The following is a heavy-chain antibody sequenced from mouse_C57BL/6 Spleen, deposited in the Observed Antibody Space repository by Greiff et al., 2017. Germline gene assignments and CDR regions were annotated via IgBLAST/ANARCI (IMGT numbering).Heavy chain of an antibody. Sequence: QVQLQQSGAELVKPGASVKISCKASGYAFSSYWMNWVKQRPGKGLEWIGQIYPGDGDTNYNGKFKGKATLTANKSSSTAYMQLMSLNYENSVVYVGAGYDYGGYDYAKDGWGQGTTVTVSS. J-gene: IGHJ4*01. V-gene: IGHV1-80*01. CDR2: IYPGDGDT. CDR3: AGYDYGGYDYAKDG. D-gene: IGHD2-4*01. CDR1: GYAFSSYW.